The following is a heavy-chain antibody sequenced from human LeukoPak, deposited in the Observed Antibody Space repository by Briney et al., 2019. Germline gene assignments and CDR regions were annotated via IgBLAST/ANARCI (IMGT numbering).Heavy chain of an antibody. CDR2: MNPNSGGT. Sequence: ASVKVSCKASGYTFTGYYMHWVRQAPGQGLEWMGGMNPNSGGTNYAQKFQGRVTMTRDTPISTAYMELSRLRSDDTAVYYCARYDFWSGYLHWGQGTLVTVSS. CDR3: ARYDFWSGYLH. CDR1: GYTFTGYY. D-gene: IGHD3-3*01. V-gene: IGHV1-2*02. J-gene: IGHJ4*02.